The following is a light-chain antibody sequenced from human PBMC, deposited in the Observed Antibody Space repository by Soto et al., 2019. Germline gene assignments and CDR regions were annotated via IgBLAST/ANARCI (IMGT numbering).Light chain of an antibody. CDR1: QSVSSNY. CDR2: DAS. Sequence: EIVLTQSPGTLSLSPGERATLSCRASQSVSSNYLAWYQQKPGQAPRLLIYDASNRATGIPARFSGSGSGTEFTLTISSLESDDFAVYYCQQYENWPRTFGQGTKVDIK. J-gene: IGKJ1*01. CDR3: QQYENWPRT. V-gene: IGKV3-20*01.